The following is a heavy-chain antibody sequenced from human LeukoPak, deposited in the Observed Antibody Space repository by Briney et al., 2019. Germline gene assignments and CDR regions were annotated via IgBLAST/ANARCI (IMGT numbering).Heavy chain of an antibody. D-gene: IGHD3-10*01. CDR2: INHSGST. Sequence: ETLSLTCAVYGGSFSGYYWSWIRQPPGKGLEWIGEINHSGSTNYNPSLESRVTISVDTSKNQFSLKLSSVTAADTAVYYCARHLYGSGSYYNYEPWGQGTLVTVSS. CDR3: ARHLYGSGSYYNYEP. J-gene: IGHJ5*02. CDR1: GGSFSGYY. V-gene: IGHV4-34*01.